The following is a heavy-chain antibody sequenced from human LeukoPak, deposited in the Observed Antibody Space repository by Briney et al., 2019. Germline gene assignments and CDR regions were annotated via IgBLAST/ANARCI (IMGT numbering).Heavy chain of an antibody. V-gene: IGHV4-39*01. D-gene: IGHD2-8*01. J-gene: IGHJ2*01. CDR2: IYYSGST. CDR3: ARRSVYWYFDL. CDR1: GGSISSSSYY. Sequence: SETLSLTCTVSGGSISSSSYYWGWIRQPPGKGLEWVGRIYYSGSTHYNPSLESRVTIPVDTSKNQFSLKLNSVTAADTAVYYCARRSVYWYFDLWGRGTLVTVSS.